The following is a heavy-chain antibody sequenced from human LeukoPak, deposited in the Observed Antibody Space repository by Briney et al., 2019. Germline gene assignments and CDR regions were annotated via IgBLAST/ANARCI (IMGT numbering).Heavy chain of an antibody. Sequence: ASVKVSCKASGCTFTSYYMHWVRQAPGQGLEWMGIISTSGGNTGCAQKFQGRIIMTRDTSTSTVYLDLSSLRSDDTAVYYCARVWVGATKAGYGYWGQGTLVTVSS. CDR3: ARVWVGATKAGYGY. CDR1: GCTFTSYY. V-gene: IGHV1-46*01. J-gene: IGHJ4*02. D-gene: IGHD1-26*01. CDR2: ISTSGGNT.